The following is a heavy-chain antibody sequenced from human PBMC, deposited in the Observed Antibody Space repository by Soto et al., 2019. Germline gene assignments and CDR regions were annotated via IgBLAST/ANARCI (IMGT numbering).Heavy chain of an antibody. J-gene: IGHJ4*02. CDR2: ISSSSSYI. Sequence: GGSLRLSCAASGFTFSSYSMNWVRQAPGKWLEWVSSISSSSSYIYYADSVKGRFTISRDNAKNSLYLQMNSLRAEDTAVYYCARDYDFWSGYYSACFDYWGQGXLVTVYS. V-gene: IGHV3-21*01. CDR1: GFTFSSYS. CDR3: ARDYDFWSGYYSACFDY. D-gene: IGHD3-3*01.